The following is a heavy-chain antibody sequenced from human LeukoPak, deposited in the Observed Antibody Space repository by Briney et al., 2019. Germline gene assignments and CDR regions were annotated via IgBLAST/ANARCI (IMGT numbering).Heavy chain of an antibody. V-gene: IGHV1-2*02. Sequence: VASVKVSCKASGYTFTGYYMHWVRQAPGQGLEWMGWINPNSGDTNYAQKLQGRVTMTTDTSTSTAYMELRSLRADDTAVYYCARGTRDYYYYYYMDVWGKGTTVTVSS. J-gene: IGHJ6*03. CDR1: GYTFTGYY. CDR3: ARGTRDYYYYYYMDV. CDR2: INPNSGDT.